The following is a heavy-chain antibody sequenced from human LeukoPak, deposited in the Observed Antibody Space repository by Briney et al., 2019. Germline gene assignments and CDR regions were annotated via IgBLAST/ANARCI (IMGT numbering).Heavy chain of an antibody. CDR2: IIPIFGTA. D-gene: IGHD6-13*01. CDR1: GGTFSSYA. CDR3: ARDRPIVAAAAHFDY. Sequence: ASVKVSCKASGGTFSSYAISWVRQAPGQGLEWMGGIIPIFGTANYAQKFQGRVTITADESTSTAYMELSSLRSEDTAVYYCARDRPIVAAAAHFDYWGQGTLVTVSS. J-gene: IGHJ4*02. V-gene: IGHV1-69*13.